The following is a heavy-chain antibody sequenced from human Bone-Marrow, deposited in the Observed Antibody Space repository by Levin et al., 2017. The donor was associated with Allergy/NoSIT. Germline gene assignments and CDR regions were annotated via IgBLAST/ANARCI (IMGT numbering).Heavy chain of an antibody. D-gene: IGHD1-1*01. Sequence: SETLSLTCTVSGGSISSGDYYWSWIRQPPGTGLEWIGFTYYTGSNYYNPSLTSRLSISVDTSKNQFSMTLKSVTAEDTAVYFCARGQGRLENWFDSWGQGTLVTVSS. CDR2: TYYTGSN. CDR1: GGSISSGDYY. CDR3: ARGQGRLENWFDS. J-gene: IGHJ5*01. V-gene: IGHV4-30-4*01.